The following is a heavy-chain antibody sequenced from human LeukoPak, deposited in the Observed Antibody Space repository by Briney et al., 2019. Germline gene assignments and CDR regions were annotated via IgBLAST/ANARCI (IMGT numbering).Heavy chain of an antibody. CDR1: GGSISSYY. CDR3: ARDTGYLGSNYGMDV. CDR2: IFYSGST. D-gene: IGHD3-22*01. V-gene: IGHV4-59*01. Sequence: SETLSLTCTVSGGSISSYYWSWIRQPPGKGLEWVGYIFYSGSTNCNPSLKSRVTISVDTSKNQFSLNLSSVTAADTAIYYCARDTGYLGSNYGMDVWGQGTTVTVSS. J-gene: IGHJ6*02.